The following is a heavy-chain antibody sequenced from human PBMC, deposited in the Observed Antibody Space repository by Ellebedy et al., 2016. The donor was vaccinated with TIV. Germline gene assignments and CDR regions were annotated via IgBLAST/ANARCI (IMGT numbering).Heavy chain of an antibody. CDR1: GFIFSHYH. J-gene: IGHJ6*02. CDR3: AREVLGGQGDMDV. D-gene: IGHD3-10*01. Sequence: GESLKISCAPSGFIFSHYHMHWVRQAPGKGLEWVALIWSDGSEEYYAASVQGRFTLSRNNSKNTLYLHINSLTAKDTAVYYCAREVLGGQGDMDVWGQGTTVTVSS. CDR2: IWSDGSEE. V-gene: IGHV3-33*01.